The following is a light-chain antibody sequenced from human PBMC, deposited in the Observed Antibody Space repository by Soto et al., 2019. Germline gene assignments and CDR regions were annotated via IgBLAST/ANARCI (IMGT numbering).Light chain of an antibody. V-gene: IGKV1-5*03. CDR2: KAS. CDR3: QQYNSYSEA. Sequence: DIHMTQSPSSLSASVGDRVTITCRASQDLDRWLAWYQQKPGEAPKLLIYKASSLESGVPSRFSGSGSGTEFTLTISSLQPDDFATYYCQQYNSYSEAFGQGTKVDIK. J-gene: IGKJ1*01. CDR1: QDLDRW.